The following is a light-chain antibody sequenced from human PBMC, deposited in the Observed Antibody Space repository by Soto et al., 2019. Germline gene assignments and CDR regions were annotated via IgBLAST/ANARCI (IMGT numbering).Light chain of an antibody. CDR3: PYFNSYSYT. Sequence: DIQMTQSPSTLSASVGDRVTITCRASQSISYYLAWYQQKPGVAPKLLIYKASILESGVPSRFSGSGSGTEFTLTISSLEPDDSSIYYCPYFNSYSYTFGQGTKLEIK. CDR2: KAS. J-gene: IGKJ2*01. V-gene: IGKV1-5*03. CDR1: QSISYY.